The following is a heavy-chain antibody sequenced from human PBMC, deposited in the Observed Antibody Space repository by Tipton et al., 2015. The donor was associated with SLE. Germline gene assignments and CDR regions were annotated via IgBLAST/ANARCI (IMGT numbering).Heavy chain of an antibody. V-gene: IGHV4-38-2*02. CDR3: AIEEYLVPT. CDR2: IYHSGST. D-gene: IGHD2-2*02. J-gene: IGHJ4*02. CDR1: GYSISSGYY. Sequence: TLSLTCTVSGYSISSGYYWGWIRQPPGKGLEWIGSIYHSGSTYYNPSLKSRVTISVDTSQNQFSLKLSSVTAADTAVYYCAIEEYLVPTWGQGTLVTVSS.